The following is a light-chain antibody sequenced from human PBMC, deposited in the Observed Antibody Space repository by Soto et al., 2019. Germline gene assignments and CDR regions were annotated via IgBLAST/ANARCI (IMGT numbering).Light chain of an antibody. CDR2: DAS. Sequence: EIVLTQSPATLSFSPGERATLSCRDSQSVDKYLVWYQQKPGQAPRLLIYDASSRATGIPARFSGSGSGTDFSLTITSLEPEDFAVYYCQQRTNWPLTFGGGTKLEIK. V-gene: IGKV3-11*01. CDR3: QQRTNWPLT. CDR1: QSVDKY. J-gene: IGKJ4*01.